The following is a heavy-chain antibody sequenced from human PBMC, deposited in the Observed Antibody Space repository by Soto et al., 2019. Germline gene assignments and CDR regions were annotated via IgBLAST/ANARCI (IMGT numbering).Heavy chain of an antibody. V-gene: IGHV1-69*13. Sequence: SVKVSCKASGGTFSSYAISWVRQAPGQGLEWMGGIIPIFGTANYAQKFQGRVTITADESTSTAYMELSSLRSEDTAVYYCARDLARYSGYEGPDHYYYYYGMDVWGQGTTVTV. CDR2: IIPIFGTA. J-gene: IGHJ6*02. CDR3: ARDLARYSGYEGPDHYYYYYGMDV. D-gene: IGHD5-12*01. CDR1: GGTFSSYA.